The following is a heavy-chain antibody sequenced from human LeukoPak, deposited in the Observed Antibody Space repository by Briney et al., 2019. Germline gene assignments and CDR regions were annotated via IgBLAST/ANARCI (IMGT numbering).Heavy chain of an antibody. J-gene: IGHJ4*02. CDR3: VRSQLQYCTTTSCYVFDS. CDR2: ISFDGNEK. D-gene: IGHD2-2*01. CDR1: GFIFSSYG. Sequence: PGRSLRLSCVTSGFIFSSYGFHWVRQAPGKGLEWVAVISFDGNEKYYADSAKGRFSISTDYSRNTLYLEMNSLRADDTAVYYCVRSQLQYCTTTSCYVFDSWGQGTLVTVSS. V-gene: IGHV3-30*19.